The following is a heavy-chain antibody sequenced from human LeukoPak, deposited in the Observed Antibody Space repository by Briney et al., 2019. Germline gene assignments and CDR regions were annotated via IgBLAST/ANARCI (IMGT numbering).Heavy chain of an antibody. CDR3: ARESYGDNYFDY. V-gene: IGHV3-30*19. J-gene: IGHJ4*02. D-gene: IGHD4-17*01. CDR1: GFTLSNSG. CDR2: ISYDGSNK. Sequence: GGSLRLSCAASGFTLSNSGMHWVRQAPGKGLEWVAVISYDGSNKYYADSVKGRFTISRDNSRNTLYLQMNSLKFEDTAVYYCARESYGDNYFDYWGQGTLVTVSS.